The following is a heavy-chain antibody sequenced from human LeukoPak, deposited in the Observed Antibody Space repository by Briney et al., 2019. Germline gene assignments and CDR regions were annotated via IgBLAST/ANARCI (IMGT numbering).Heavy chain of an antibody. CDR3: ARDGGGANNY. J-gene: IGHJ4*02. CDR2: ISSSSSYI. Sequence: GGSLRLSCAASGFTFSSYSMNWVRQTPGKGLEWVSSISSSSSYIYYADSVKGRFTISRDNAKNSLYLQMNSLRAEDTAVYCCARDGGGANNYWGQGTLVTVSS. D-gene: IGHD1-26*01. CDR1: GFTFSSYS. V-gene: IGHV3-21*01.